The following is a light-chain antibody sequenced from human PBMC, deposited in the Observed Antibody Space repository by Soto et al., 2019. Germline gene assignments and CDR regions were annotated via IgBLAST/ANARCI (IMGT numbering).Light chain of an antibody. Sequence: EVVLTQSPATLSLSPGERATLSCTASQSISTYLTWYQHKPGQAPRLLIYDASRRAPGIPARFSGSGSGTDFTLTISRLEPEDFAVYFCQHYGSSPPVTFGQGTRLEIK. CDR1: QSISTY. CDR2: DAS. V-gene: IGKV3-20*01. J-gene: IGKJ5*01. CDR3: QHYGSSPPVT.